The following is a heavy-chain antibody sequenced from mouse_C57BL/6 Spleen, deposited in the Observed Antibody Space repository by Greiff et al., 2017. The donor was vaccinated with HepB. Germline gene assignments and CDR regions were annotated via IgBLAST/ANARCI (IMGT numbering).Heavy chain of an antibody. D-gene: IGHD1-2*01. J-gene: IGHJ1*03. CDR1: GYAFSSYW. Sequence: VQLQQSGAELVKPGASVKISCKASGYAFSSYWMNWVKQRPGKGLEWIGQIYPGDGDTNYNGKFKGKATLTADKSSSTAYMQLSSLTSEDSAVYFCARSGYYGHPYWYFDVWGTGTTVTVSS. CDR2: IYPGDGDT. CDR3: ARSGYYGHPYWYFDV. V-gene: IGHV1-80*01.